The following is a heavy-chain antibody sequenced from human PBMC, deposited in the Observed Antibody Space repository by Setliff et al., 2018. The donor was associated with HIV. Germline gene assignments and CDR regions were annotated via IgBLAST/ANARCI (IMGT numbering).Heavy chain of an antibody. CDR3: ARGYSAAGTLYYYGMDV. CDR1: GYTFSSFA. J-gene: IGHJ6*02. D-gene: IGHD6-13*01. CDR2: ISGYNGHT. Sequence: ASVKVSCKASGYTFSSFAMSWVRQAPGQGLEWVAWISGYNGHTNYAQRFQGRVTVTTDTSTSTAYMELRSLRSDDTAVYFCARGYSAAGTLYYYGMDVWGQGTTITVSS. V-gene: IGHV1-18*01.